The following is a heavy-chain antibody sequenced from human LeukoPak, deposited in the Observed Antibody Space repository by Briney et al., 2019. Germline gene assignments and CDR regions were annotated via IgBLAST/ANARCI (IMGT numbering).Heavy chain of an antibody. CDR2: AFDSGRT. CDR1: GGSMTTHH. V-gene: IGHV4-59*11. D-gene: IGHD5-18*01. CDR3: TTIKRGNIFGYFDF. Sequence: SETLSLTCTVSGGSMTTHHWNWIRQTPGKGLEWIGYAFDSGRTKENPSLKSRVTLSADTSKNQLSLRLSSVTAADTAVYYCTTIKRGNIFGYFDFWGQGILVTVSS. J-gene: IGHJ4*02.